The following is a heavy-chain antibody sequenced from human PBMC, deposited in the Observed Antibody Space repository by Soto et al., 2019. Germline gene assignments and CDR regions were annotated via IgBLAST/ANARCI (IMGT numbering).Heavy chain of an antibody. V-gene: IGHV4-31*03. CDR2: IYHSGRT. CDR1: GDSLTNGTYY. D-gene: IGHD2-2*01. CDR3: AREDRPGISYFDC. J-gene: IGHJ4*02. Sequence: LSLTCTVSGDSLTNGTYYWSWIRQPPGKGLGWIGYIYHSGRTNYNPSLKSRSTMSVDTSENQFSLKLSSVTAADTAVYYCAREDRPGISYFDCGGQGSLVTVSS.